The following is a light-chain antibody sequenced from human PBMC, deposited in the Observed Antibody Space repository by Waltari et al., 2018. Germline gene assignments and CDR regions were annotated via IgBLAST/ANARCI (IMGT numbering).Light chain of an antibody. J-gene: IGLJ2*01. CDR3: AAWDDSLSGHVV. CDR2: RNN. Sequence: QSVLTQPPSASGTPGQRVTISCSGSSSHIGSNNVCWYQKFPGTTPKLLIYRNNQRPSGFPDRFSGSKSVTSASLAISALRSEDEATYYCAAWDDSLSGHVVFGGGTQVTV. CDR1: SSHIGSNN. V-gene: IGLV1-47*01.